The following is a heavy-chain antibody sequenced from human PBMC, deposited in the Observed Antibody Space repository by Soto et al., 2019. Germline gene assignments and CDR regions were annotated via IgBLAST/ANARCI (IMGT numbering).Heavy chain of an antibody. CDR1: GYSFTSHG. D-gene: IGHD1-1*01. J-gene: IGHJ4*02. Sequence: ASVKVSCKASGYSFTSHGITWVRQAPGQGLEWMGWISPHNQNKHYAQRLQGRVTMTTDTSTSTAYLELESLTSDDTATYYCARTYSVSANCNRQYFHSWGQGPLVTVS. CDR3: ARTYSVSANCNRQYFHS. V-gene: IGHV1-18*01. CDR2: ISPHNQNK.